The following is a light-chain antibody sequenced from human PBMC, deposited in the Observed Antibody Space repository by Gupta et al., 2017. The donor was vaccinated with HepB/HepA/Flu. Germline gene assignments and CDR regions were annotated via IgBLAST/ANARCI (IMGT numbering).Light chain of an antibody. CDR2: AAS. V-gene: IGKV1-9*01. J-gene: IGKJ3*01. Sequence: DIQLTQSPSFLSASVGDRVTITCRASQGISNYLAWYKQKPGKAPKLLIYAASTWQSGVPSRFSGSGYGKELTLTISNRQQEDFAPYYCHQRKSYPLGTFGHGTKVDIK. CDR3: HQRKSYPLGT. CDR1: QGISNY.